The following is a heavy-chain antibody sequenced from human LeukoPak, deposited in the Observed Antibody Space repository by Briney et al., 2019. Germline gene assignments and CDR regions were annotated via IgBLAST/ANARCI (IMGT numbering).Heavy chain of an antibody. CDR1: GFTFSSYW. Sequence: GGSLRLSCAASGFTFSSYWMSWVRQAPGKGLEWVANIKQDGNERNYVDSVKGRFTISRDNAKNSLFLQMNSLRAEDTAVYYCTRLPLYDTTPNNDDYWGQGTLVTVSS. J-gene: IGHJ4*02. V-gene: IGHV3-7*03. D-gene: IGHD3-22*01. CDR3: TRLPLYDTTPNNDDY. CDR2: IKQDGNER.